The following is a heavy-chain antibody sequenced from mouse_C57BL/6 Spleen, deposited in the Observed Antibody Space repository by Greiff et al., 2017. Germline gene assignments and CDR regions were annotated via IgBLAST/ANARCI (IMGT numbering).Heavy chain of an antibody. CDR3: TTLTETKRVWFAY. J-gene: IGHJ3*01. CDR2: IDPENGDT. CDR1: GFNIKDDY. V-gene: IGHV14-4*01. Sequence: EVQLQQSGAELVRPGASVKLSCTASGFNIKDDYMHWVKQRPEQGLEWIGWIDPENGDTEYASKFQGKATITADKSSNTAYLQLSSLTSEDTAVYCCTTLTETKRVWFAYWGQGTLVTVSA. D-gene: IGHD2-13*01.